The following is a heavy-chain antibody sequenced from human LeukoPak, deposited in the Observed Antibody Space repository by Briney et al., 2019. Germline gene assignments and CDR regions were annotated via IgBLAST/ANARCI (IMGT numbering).Heavy chain of an antibody. D-gene: IGHD3-16*01. CDR1: GGSISSYY. Sequence: PSETLSPTCTVSGGSISSYYWSWIRQPPGKGLEWIGYIYYSGSTNYNPSLKSRVTISVDTSKNQFSLKLSSVTAADTAVYYCARHRWGGWFDPWGQGTLVTVSS. J-gene: IGHJ5*02. V-gene: IGHV4-59*01. CDR2: IYYSGST. CDR3: ARHRWGGWFDP.